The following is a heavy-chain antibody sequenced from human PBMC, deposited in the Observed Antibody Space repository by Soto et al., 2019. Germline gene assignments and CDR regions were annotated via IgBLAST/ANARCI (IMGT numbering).Heavy chain of an antibody. V-gene: IGHV3-23*01. CDR1: GFTFSSYA. D-gene: IGHD3-3*01. CDR3: AKARAQYYDFWSGYPVDY. Sequence: PGGSLRLSCAASGFTFSSYAMSGVRQAPGKGLEWVSAISGSGGSTYYADSVKGRFTISRDNSKNTLYLQMNSLRAEDTAVYYCAKARAQYYDFWSGYPVDYWGQGTLVTVSS. CDR2: ISGSGGST. J-gene: IGHJ4*02.